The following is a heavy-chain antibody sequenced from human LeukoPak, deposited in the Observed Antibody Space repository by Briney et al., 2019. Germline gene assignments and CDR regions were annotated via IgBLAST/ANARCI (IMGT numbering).Heavy chain of an antibody. J-gene: IGHJ3*02. CDR2: IYYSGST. V-gene: IGHV4-30-4*07. CDR3: ARDVAFDI. Sequence: SETLSLTCAVSGGYISSGGYSWSWIRQPPGKGLEWIGYIYYSGSTYYNPSLKSRVTISVDTSRNQFSLKMNSVTAADTAVYYCARDVAFDIWGQGTMVTVSS. CDR1: GGYISSGGYS.